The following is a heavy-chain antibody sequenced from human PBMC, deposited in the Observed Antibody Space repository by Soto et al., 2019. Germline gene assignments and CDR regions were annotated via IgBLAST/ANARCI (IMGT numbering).Heavy chain of an antibody. CDR3: ARDRGYTGYDFAY. Sequence: EVQLVESGGGLVQPGGSLRLSCAASGFTFSRYAMNWVRQAPGKGLEWVSYINHDSGTIYYADSVKGRFTISRDNANNLLSLPMNSLRAEDTAVYYCARDRGYTGYDFAYWGQGTLVTVSS. CDR2: INHDSGTI. CDR1: GFTFSRYA. D-gene: IGHD5-12*01. V-gene: IGHV3-48*01. J-gene: IGHJ4*02.